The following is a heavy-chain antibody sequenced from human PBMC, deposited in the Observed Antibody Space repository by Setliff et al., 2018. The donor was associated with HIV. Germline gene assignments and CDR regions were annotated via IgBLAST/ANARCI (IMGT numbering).Heavy chain of an antibody. CDR3: ARDGVAARGGLDY. Sequence: PSETLSLTCTVSDSGTYYWSWIRQPAGKGLEWIGRVSSRGDTNYNPSLKSRVTMSVDTSKNQFSLKLSSVTAADTAVYHCARDGVAARGGLDYWGQGTLVTVSS. V-gene: IGHV4-4*07. J-gene: IGHJ4*02. CDR2: VSSRGDT. D-gene: IGHD6-19*01. CDR1: DSGTYY.